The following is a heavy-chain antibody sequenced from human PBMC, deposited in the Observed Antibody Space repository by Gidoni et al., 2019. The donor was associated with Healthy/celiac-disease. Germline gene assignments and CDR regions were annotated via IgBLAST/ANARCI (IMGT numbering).Heavy chain of an antibody. CDR1: GFSLSARCMC. CDR2: IDWNDDK. J-gene: IGHJ5*02. V-gene: IGHV2-70*01. Sequence: QVTLRESGPALVLLTQTLTLTCTFSGFSLSARCMCVSWIRQPPGQALEWLALIDWNDDKYYSTSLKTRLTISKDTSKDQVVLTMTNMDPVDTATYYCARIRACGSGSYYNVGWFDPWGQGTLVTVSS. D-gene: IGHD3-10*01. CDR3: ARIRACGSGSYYNVGWFDP.